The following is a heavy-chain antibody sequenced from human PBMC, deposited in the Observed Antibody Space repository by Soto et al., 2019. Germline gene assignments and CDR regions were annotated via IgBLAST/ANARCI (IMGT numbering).Heavy chain of an antibody. J-gene: IGHJ3*02. CDR1: GASISSSY. D-gene: IGHD3-22*01. CDR3: ARGYYDSSGQSNTFDI. V-gene: IGHV4-59*01. CDR2: VYYSGST. Sequence: SETLSLTCTVSGASISSSYWSWIRQSPGKGLEWIGYVYYSGSTNYNPSLKSRVTISVDTSKNQFSLRLSSVTAADTAIYYCARGYYDSSGQSNTFDIWGQGTMVTVSS.